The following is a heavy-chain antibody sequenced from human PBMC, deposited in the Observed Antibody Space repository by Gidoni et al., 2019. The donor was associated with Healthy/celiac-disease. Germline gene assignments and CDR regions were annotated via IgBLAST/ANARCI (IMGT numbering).Heavy chain of an antibody. CDR1: GGSISNYY. Sequence: QVQLQESGPGLVKPSETLSLTCTVSGGSISNYYWNWIRQPPGKGLEWIGYIFYSGSTNYNPSLKSRVTMSVNTSKNQFSLKLSSVTAADTAVYYCARETDYTVTIPPGDAFDIWGQGTMVTVSS. D-gene: IGHD4-17*01. CDR2: IFYSGST. V-gene: IGHV4-59*01. J-gene: IGHJ3*02. CDR3: ARETDYTVTIPPGDAFDI.